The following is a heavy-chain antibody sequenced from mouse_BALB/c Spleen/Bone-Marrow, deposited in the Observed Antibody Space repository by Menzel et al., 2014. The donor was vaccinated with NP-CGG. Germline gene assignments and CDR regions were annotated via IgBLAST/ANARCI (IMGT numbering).Heavy chain of an antibody. CDR3: ARVTTAWFAY. CDR2: IRNKANGYTT. Sequence: EVHLVESGGGLVLPGGSLRLSCATSGFTFTDYYMSWVRQPPGKALEWLGFIRNKANGYTTEYSASVKGRFTISRDNSQSILYLQMNILRAEDSATYYCARVTTAWFAYWGQGTLVTVSA. V-gene: IGHV7-3*02. J-gene: IGHJ3*01. CDR1: GFTFTDYY. D-gene: IGHD1-1*01.